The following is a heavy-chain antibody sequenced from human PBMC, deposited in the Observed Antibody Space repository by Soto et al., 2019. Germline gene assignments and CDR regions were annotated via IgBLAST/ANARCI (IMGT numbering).Heavy chain of an antibody. CDR2: IYSGGST. CDR3: ARGYGGYRNYWYFDL. D-gene: IGHD3-16*01. CDR1: GFTVSSNY. J-gene: IGHJ2*01. V-gene: IGHV3-53*04. Sequence: EVQLVESGGGLVQPGGSLRLSCAASGFTVSSNYMSWVRQAPGKGLAWVSVIYSGGSTYYADSVKGRFTISRHNSKNTLYLQMNSLRAEDTAVYYCARGYGGYRNYWYFDLWGRGTLVTVSS.